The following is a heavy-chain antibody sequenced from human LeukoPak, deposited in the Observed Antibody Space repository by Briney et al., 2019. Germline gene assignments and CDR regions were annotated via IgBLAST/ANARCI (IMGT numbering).Heavy chain of an antibody. CDR1: GFTFSSYG. Sequence: PGGSLRLSCAASGFTFSSYGMHWVRQAPGKGLEWVAVIWYDGSNKYYADSVKGRFTISRDNSKNTLYLQMNSLRAEDTAVYFCAKTIVGSTYDAFDFWGQGTMVTVSS. V-gene: IGHV3-33*06. CDR2: IWYDGSNK. J-gene: IGHJ3*01. CDR3: AKTIVGSTYDAFDF. D-gene: IGHD1-26*01.